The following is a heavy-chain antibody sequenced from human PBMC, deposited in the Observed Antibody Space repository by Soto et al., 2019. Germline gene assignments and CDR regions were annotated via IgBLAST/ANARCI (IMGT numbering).Heavy chain of an antibody. D-gene: IGHD3-22*01. J-gene: IGHJ3*02. CDR2: ISAYNGNT. CDR3: ARDITMIVVVTPDAFDI. V-gene: IGHV1-18*01. CDR1: GYTFTSYG. Sequence: GASVKVSCKASGYTFTSYGISWVRQAPGQGLEWMGWISAYNGNTNYAQKLQGRVTMTTDTSTSTAYMELRSLRSDDTAVYYCARDITMIVVVTPDAFDIWGQGTMLTVSS.